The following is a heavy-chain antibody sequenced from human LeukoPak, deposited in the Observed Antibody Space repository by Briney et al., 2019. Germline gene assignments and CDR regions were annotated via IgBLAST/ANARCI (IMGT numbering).Heavy chain of an antibody. CDR1: GYTFTSYY. V-gene: IGHV1-46*01. CDR2: INPSGGST. CDR3: HVSWGIVVVPAAIGVGLGDY. Sequence: ASVKVSCKASGYTFTSYYMHWVRQAPGQGLEWMGIINPSGGSTSYAQKLQGRVTMTRDTSTSTVYMELSSLRSEDTAVYYCHVSWGIVVVPAAIGVGLGDYWGQGTLVTVSS. J-gene: IGHJ4*02. D-gene: IGHD2-2*02.